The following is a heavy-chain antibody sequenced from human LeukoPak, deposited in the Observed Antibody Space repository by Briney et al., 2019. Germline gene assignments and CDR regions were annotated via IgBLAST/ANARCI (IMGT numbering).Heavy chain of an antibody. V-gene: IGHV1-3*01. Sequence: ASVKVSCKASGYTFTSYAMHWVRQAPGQRLKWMGWINAGNGNTKYSQNFQGRVSITRDTSASTAYMEMSSLRCEDTAVYYCAREIDRDDYNRFFDYWGQGTLVTVSS. CDR1: GYTFTSYA. J-gene: IGHJ4*02. D-gene: IGHD5-24*01. CDR2: INAGNGNT. CDR3: AREIDRDDYNRFFDY.